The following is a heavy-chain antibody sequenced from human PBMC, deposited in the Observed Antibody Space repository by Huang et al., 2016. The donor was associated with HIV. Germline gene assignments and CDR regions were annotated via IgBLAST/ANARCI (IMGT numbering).Heavy chain of an antibody. V-gene: IGHV1-69*13. J-gene: IGHJ4*02. D-gene: IGHD3-16*01. CDR3: TRAANYGRLGGVAFY. Sequence: QVQLVQSGAEVKKPGSSVKVSCKASGGTFSTYAISWVRQAPGQGLEWAGGISPSFGSANYGKKFQCRVTITADESTSTAYMELSSLDSEDTALYYCTRAANYGRLGGVAFYWGQGTLLTVSS. CDR1: GGTFSTYA. CDR2: ISPSFGSA.